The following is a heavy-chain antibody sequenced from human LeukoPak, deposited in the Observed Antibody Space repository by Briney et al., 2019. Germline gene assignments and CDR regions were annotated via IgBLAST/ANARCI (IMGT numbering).Heavy chain of an antibody. Sequence: SETLSLTCTVSGGSISSYYWSWIRQPAGKGLEWIGRIYTSGSTNYNPSLKSRVTMSVDTSKNQFSLKLGSVTAADTAVYYCAREGGAAAGTPWFDPWGQGTLVTVSS. J-gene: IGHJ5*02. CDR1: GGSISSYY. D-gene: IGHD6-13*01. CDR3: AREGGAAAGTPWFDP. V-gene: IGHV4-4*07. CDR2: IYTSGST.